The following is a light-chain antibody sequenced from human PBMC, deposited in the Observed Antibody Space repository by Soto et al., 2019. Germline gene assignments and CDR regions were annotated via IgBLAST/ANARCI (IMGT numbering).Light chain of an antibody. CDR3: HQYGSSPRT. Sequence: IVLTPSPGTLSLSPGERATLSCRASQGVSSSYLAWYQQKPGQAHRLLIYAASSRATGIPDRFSASGSVPDFTLTISRLEPEDFAVYYCHQYGSSPRTFGQGTKGDIK. V-gene: IGKV3-20*01. CDR1: QGVSSSY. J-gene: IGKJ1*01. CDR2: AAS.